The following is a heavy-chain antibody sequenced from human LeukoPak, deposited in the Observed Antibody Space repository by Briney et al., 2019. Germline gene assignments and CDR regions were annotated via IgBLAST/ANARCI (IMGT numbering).Heavy chain of an antibody. CDR3: ARLRDSF. J-gene: IGHJ3*01. V-gene: IGHV3-7*01. CDR1: GFTFNNYY. Sequence: GGSLRLSCAASGFTFNNYYMTWVRQAPGKGLEWVANIKQDGSEKYYMDSVKGRFTISRDNAKNSLSLQLNSLRAEDTAVYYCARLRDSFWGQGTVVTVSS. CDR2: IKQDGSEK.